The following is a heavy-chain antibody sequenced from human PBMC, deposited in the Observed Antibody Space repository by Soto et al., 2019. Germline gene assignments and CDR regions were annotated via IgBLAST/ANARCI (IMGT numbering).Heavy chain of an antibody. CDR2: ISAYNGNT. V-gene: IGHV1-18*01. D-gene: IGHD3-10*01. CDR1: GYTFTSYG. CDR3: ARADLRVRGVSITLNWFDP. Sequence: ASVKVSCKASGYTFTSYGISWVRQAPGQGLEWTGWISAYNGNTNYAQKLQGRVTMTTDTSTSTAYMELRSLRSDDTAVYSCARADLRVRGVSITLNWFDPWGQGTLVTVAS. J-gene: IGHJ5*02.